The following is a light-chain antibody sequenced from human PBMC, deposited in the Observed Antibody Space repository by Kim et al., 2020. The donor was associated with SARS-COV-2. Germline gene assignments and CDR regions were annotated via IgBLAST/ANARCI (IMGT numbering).Light chain of an antibody. CDR2: GKS. Sequence: SSELTQDPAVSVALGQTVRITCQGDSLRSYYASWYQQKPGQAPVLVIYGKSNRPSGIPDRFSGSSSGNTASLTITGAQAEDEADYYCNSRDNSGNHKVFGGGTKLTVL. CDR1: SLRSYY. CDR3: NSRDNSGNHKV. J-gene: IGLJ3*02. V-gene: IGLV3-19*01.